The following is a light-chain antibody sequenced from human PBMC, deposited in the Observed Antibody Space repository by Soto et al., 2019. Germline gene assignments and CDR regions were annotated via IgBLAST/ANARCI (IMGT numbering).Light chain of an antibody. Sequence: QSVLTQPASMSGSPGQSITISCAGTSSDVGGYNYVSWYQQHPGKVPRLIISDVNKRPSGVSDRFSGSKSGNTASLTISGLQAEDEADYYCASFTRSVTVVFGGGTKVTVL. J-gene: IGLJ2*01. CDR2: DVN. V-gene: IGLV2-14*03. CDR1: SSDVGGYNY. CDR3: ASFTRSVTVV.